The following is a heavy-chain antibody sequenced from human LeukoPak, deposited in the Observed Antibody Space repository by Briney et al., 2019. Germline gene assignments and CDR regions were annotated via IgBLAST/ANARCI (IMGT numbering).Heavy chain of an antibody. CDR2: ISSSSSTI. V-gene: IGHV3-48*04. CDR1: GFTFSSYS. Sequence: PGGSLRLSCAASGFTFSSYSMNWVRQAPGKGLEWVSYISSSSSTIYYADSVKGRFTISRHNAKNSLYLQMNSLRAEDTAVYYCARAYSGTYGLGYYYMDVWGKGTTVTISS. D-gene: IGHD1-26*01. J-gene: IGHJ6*03. CDR3: ARAYSGTYGLGYYYMDV.